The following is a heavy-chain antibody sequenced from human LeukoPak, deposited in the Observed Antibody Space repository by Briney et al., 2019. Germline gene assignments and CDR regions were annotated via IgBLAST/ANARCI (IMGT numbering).Heavy chain of an antibody. D-gene: IGHD3-10*02. Sequence: GGSLRLSCAASGFTFSSYAMSWVRQAPGKGLEWVSAFSGSGGDTFYADSVKGRFTISIDNAKNSLYLQMNSLRAEDTAVYYCAELGITMIGGVWGKGTTVTISS. CDR1: GFTFSSYA. CDR3: AELGITMIGGV. J-gene: IGHJ6*04. CDR2: FSGSGGDT. V-gene: IGHV3-23*01.